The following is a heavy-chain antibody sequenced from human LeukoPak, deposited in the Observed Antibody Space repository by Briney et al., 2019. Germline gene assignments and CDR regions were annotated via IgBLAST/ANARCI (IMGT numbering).Heavy chain of an antibody. J-gene: IGHJ4*02. CDR1: GGSISSYY. CDR2: IYYSGST. V-gene: IGHV4-59*01. CDR3: AREAFRLAYYFDY. D-gene: IGHD5-12*01. Sequence: PSETLSLTCTVSGGSISSYYWSWIQQPPGKGLEWIGYIYYSGSTNYNPSLKSRVTISVDTSKNQFSLKLSSVTAADTAVYYCAREAFRLAYYFDYWGQGTLVTVYS.